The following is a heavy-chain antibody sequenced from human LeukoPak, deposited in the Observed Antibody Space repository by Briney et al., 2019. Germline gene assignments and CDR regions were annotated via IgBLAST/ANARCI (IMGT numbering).Heavy chain of an antibody. CDR3: ARSYYGSGSYYNYYMDV. CDR2: INPNRCGT. J-gene: IGHJ6*03. Sequence: GASVKVSCKASGYTLTGYYMHWVRQAPGQGREWMGWINPNRCGTNYAQKFEGRVAMTRDTSISTAYMELSRLRSDDTAVYYCARSYYGSGSYYNYYMDVWGKGTTVTVSS. CDR1: GYTLTGYY. D-gene: IGHD3-10*01. V-gene: IGHV1-2*02.